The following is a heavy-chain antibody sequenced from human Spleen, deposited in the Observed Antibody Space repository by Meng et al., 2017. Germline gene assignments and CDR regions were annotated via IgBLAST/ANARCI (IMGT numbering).Heavy chain of an antibody. V-gene: IGHV3-74*03. D-gene: IGHD4-23*01. J-gene: IGHJ4*02. Sequence: GESLKISCAASGFTFSSYNMHWVRQTPGEGLVWVSRINTDASSTTYADSVKGRFTISRDDAKNTVYLQMNRLRVEDTAVYYCTRDFGGNSDYWGQGTLVTVSS. CDR2: INTDASST. CDR1: GFTFSSYN. CDR3: TRDFGGNSDY.